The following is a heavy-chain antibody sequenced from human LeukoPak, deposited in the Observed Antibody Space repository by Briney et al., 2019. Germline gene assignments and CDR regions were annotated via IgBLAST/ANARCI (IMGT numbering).Heavy chain of an antibody. D-gene: IGHD1-7*01. J-gene: IGHJ4*02. CDR1: GGSFSGYY. CDR3: ARVTVTGTTGGGFGY. CDR2: IKHSGST. V-gene: IGHV4-34*01. Sequence: SETLSLTCAVYGGSFSGYYWSWIRQPPGKGLEWIGEIKHSGSTNYNPSLKSRVTISVDTSKNQFSLKLSSVTAADTAVYYCARVTVTGTTGGGFGYWGQGTLVTVSS.